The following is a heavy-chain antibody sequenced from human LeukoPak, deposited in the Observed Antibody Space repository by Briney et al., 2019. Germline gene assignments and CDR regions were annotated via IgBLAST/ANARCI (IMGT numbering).Heavy chain of an antibody. V-gene: IGHV3-48*04. J-gene: IGHJ3*02. Sequence: GGSLRLSCVASGITLSTHGVSWVRQAPGKGLEWVSYISSSGSTIYYADSVKGRFTISRDNAKNSLYLQMNSLRAEDTAVYYCARDGEYYDSSGYYPGRPFDIWGQGTMVTVSS. CDR1: GITLSTHG. D-gene: IGHD3-22*01. CDR2: ISSSGSTI. CDR3: ARDGEYYDSSGYYPGRPFDI.